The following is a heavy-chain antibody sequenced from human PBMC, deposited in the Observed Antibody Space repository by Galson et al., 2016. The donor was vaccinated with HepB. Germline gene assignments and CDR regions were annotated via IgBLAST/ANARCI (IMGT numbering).Heavy chain of an antibody. V-gene: IGHV2-5*02. D-gene: IGHD2-2*01. J-gene: IGHJ4*02. CDR1: GFSLNTRGAG. CDR2: IYWDNEK. CDR3: SYMFHLGYDLSSLVY. Sequence: PALVKPTQTLTLTCSFSGFSLNTRGAGVAWIRQPPGKALEWLALIYWDNEKRYSPSLKSRLTITKDTSKNQVVITMANMDPVDTASYFCSYMFHLGYDLSSLVYSGQGTLVTASS.